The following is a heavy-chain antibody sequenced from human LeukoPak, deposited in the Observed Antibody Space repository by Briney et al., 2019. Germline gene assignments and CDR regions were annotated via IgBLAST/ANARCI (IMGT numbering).Heavy chain of an antibody. CDR1: GYTFTSYG. Sequence: ASVKVSCKASGYTFTSYGISWVRQAPGQGLEWMGGIIPIFGTANYAQKFQGRVTITADESTSTAYMELSSLRSEDTAVYYCARDHGWLRFGAWGQGTLVTVSS. J-gene: IGHJ5*02. CDR3: ARDHGWLRFGA. D-gene: IGHD5-12*01. V-gene: IGHV1-69*13. CDR2: IIPIFGTA.